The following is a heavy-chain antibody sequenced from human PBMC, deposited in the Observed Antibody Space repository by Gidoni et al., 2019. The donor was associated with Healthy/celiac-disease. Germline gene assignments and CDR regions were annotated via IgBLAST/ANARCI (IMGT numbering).Heavy chain of an antibody. CDR2: IYYSGST. D-gene: IGHD6-13*01. Sequence: QVQLQESGPGLVKPSQPLSLTCTVSGGPISSGGYYWSWIRQHPGKGLEWIGYIYYSGSTYYNPSLKSRVTISVDTSKNQFSLKLSSVTAADTAGYYCARRKGIAAAEFDYWGQGTLVTVSS. CDR1: GGPISSGGYY. CDR3: ARRKGIAAAEFDY. V-gene: IGHV4-31*03. J-gene: IGHJ4*02.